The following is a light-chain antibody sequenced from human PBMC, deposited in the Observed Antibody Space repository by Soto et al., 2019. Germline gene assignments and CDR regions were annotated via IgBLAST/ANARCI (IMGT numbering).Light chain of an antibody. V-gene: IGLV2-14*01. CDR3: ISYTGSSTSYV. J-gene: IGLJ1*01. CDR1: SGEVGGYNH. CDR2: EVS. Sequence: QSVLTQPASVSGSPGQSITISCAGTSGEVGGYNHVAWYQQHPGKAPKLMIYEVSKRPSGVSNRFSGSKSGNTASLNISGLQAEDEADYYCISYTGSSTSYVFGTGTKVPVL.